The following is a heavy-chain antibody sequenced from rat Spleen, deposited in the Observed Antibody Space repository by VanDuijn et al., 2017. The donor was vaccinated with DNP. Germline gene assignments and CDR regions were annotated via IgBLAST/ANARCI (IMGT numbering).Heavy chain of an antibody. Sequence: EVQLVESGGGSVQPGRSLKLSCAASGFTFSNYDMAWVRQAPTKGLEWVASISTSGGSTYYRDSVKGRFTVSRDNAKSTLYLQMDSLRSEDTATYYCARLTGDYWGQGVMVTVSS. J-gene: IGHJ2*01. V-gene: IGHV5S23*01. CDR3: ARLTGDY. CDR2: ISTSGGST. CDR1: GFTFSNYD. D-gene: IGHD5-1*01.